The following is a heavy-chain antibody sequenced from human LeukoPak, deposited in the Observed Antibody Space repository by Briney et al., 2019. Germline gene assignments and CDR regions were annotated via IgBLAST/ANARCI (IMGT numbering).Heavy chain of an antibody. Sequence: ASVKVSCKASGYTFTSYDINWVRQATGQGLEWMGWMNPNSGNTGCAPKFQGRVTMTRNTSISTAYMELSSLRSEDTAVYYCARKGPANYYYYMDVWGKGTTVTVSS. D-gene: IGHD2-2*01. J-gene: IGHJ6*03. CDR2: MNPNSGNT. V-gene: IGHV1-8*01. CDR3: ARKGPANYYYYMDV. CDR1: GYTFTSYD.